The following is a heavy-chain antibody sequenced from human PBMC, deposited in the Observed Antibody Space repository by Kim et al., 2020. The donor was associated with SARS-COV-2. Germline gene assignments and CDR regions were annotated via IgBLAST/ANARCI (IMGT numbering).Heavy chain of an antibody. V-gene: IGHV4-34*01. CDR2: INHSGST. CDR3: ARGALRYPTGRAYRAFDI. Sequence: SETLSLTCAVYGGSFSGYYWSWIRQPPGKGLEWIGEINHSGSTNYNPSLKSRVTISVDTSKNQFSLKLSSVTAADTAVYYCARGALRYPTGRAYRAFDIWGQGTMVTVSS. J-gene: IGHJ3*02. CDR1: GGSFSGYY. D-gene: IGHD3-9*01.